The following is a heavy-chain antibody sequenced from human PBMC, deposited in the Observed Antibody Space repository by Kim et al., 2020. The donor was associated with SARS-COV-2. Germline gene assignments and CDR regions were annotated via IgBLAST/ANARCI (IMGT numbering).Heavy chain of an antibody. V-gene: IGHV3-74*01. Sequence: GGSLRLSCAASGFTFSRSWMHWVRQAPGKGLVWVSRINSDGSSTSYADSVKGRFTISRDNAKNTLYLQRNSLRAADTAVYYLARVGHLGADYWGAQLYYFDYWGQGTLVTVSS. J-gene: IGHJ4*02. CDR1: GFTFSRSW. D-gene: IGHD7-27*01. CDR3: ARVGHLGADYWGAQLYYFDY. CDR2: INSDGSST.